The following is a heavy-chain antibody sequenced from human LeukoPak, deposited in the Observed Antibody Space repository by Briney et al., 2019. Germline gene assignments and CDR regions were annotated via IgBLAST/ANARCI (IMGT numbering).Heavy chain of an antibody. D-gene: IGHD3-3*01. V-gene: IGHV3-23*01. CDR2: ISGSGDST. CDR3: ARDFAGDYFDY. J-gene: IGHJ4*02. Sequence: PGGSLRLSCAASGFTFSSYAMSWVRQAPGKGLEWVSTISGSGDSTYYADSVKGRFTISRDNSKNTVYLQMNSLRAEDTAVYYCARDFAGDYFDYWGQGTLVTVSS. CDR1: GFTFSSYA.